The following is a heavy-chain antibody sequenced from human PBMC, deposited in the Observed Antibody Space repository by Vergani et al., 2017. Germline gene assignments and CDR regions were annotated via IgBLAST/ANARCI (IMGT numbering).Heavy chain of an antibody. J-gene: IGHJ1*01. D-gene: IGHD1-26*01. CDR1: GFTFSSYG. CDR3: ARSGATVFEYFQH. V-gene: IGHV3-33*01. Sequence: QVQLVESGGGVVQPGRSLRLSCAASGFTFSSYGMHWVRQAPGKGLEWVAVIWYDGSNKYYADSVKGRFTISRDNSKNTLYLQMNSLRAEDTAVYYCARSGATVFEYFQHWGQGTLVTGSS. CDR2: IWYDGSNK.